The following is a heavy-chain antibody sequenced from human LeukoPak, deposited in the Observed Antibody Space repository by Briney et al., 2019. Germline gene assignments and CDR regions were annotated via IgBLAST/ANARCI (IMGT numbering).Heavy chain of an antibody. J-gene: IGHJ4*02. Sequence: ASVKVSCKASGYTFTSYAMNWVRQAPGQGLEWMGWINTNTENPTYAQGFTGRFVFSLDTSVSTAYLQISSLKAEDTAVYYCARRRSRDGYSSPVLGYWGQGTLVTVSS. CDR3: ARRRSRDGYSSPVLGY. CDR2: INTNTENP. CDR1: GYTFTSYA. D-gene: IGHD5-24*01. V-gene: IGHV7-4-1*02.